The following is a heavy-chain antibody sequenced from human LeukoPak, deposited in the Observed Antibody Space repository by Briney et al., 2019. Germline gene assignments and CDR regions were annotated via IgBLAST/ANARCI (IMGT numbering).Heavy chain of an antibody. V-gene: IGHV4-4*07. CDR3: ARGGYSSSWSPDY. J-gene: IGHJ4*02. D-gene: IGHD6-6*01. Sequence: PSETLSLTCAVSGGSISNYYWSWIRQPAGKGLEWIGHIYPSGSTNYNPSLKSRVTMSVDTSENQFSLKLSSVTAADTAVYFCARGGYSSSWSPDYWGQGTLVTVSS. CDR1: GGSISNYY. CDR2: IYPSGST.